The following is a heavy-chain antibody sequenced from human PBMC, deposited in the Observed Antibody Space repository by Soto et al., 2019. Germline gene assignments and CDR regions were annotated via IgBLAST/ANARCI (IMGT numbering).Heavy chain of an antibody. V-gene: IGHV6-1*01. CDR1: GDSVSSNSAA. CDR2: TYYRSKWYN. CDR3: ARGLLLGYYYYYGMDV. Sequence: KQSPTLSLTCAISGDSVSSNSAAWNWIRQSPSRGLEWLGRTYYRSKWYNDYAVSVKSRITINPDTSKNQFSLQLNSVTPEDTAVYYCARGLLLGYYYYYGMDVWGQGTTVTVSS. J-gene: IGHJ6*02. D-gene: IGHD7-27*01.